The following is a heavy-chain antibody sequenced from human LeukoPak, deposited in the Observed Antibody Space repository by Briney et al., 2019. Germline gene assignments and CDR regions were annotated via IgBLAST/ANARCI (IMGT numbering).Heavy chain of an antibody. CDR2: IYYGGNT. CDR1: GFTVSSNY. D-gene: IGHD5-18*01. J-gene: IGHJ4*02. CDR3: TRDVGYSYGPAGY. Sequence: GSLRLSCAASGFTVSSNYMSWVRQPPGKGLEWIGSIYYGGNTYYNASLKSRVTISVDTSKNQFSLKLSSVTAADTAVYYCTRDVGYSYGPAGYWGQGTLVTVSS. V-gene: IGHV4-39*07.